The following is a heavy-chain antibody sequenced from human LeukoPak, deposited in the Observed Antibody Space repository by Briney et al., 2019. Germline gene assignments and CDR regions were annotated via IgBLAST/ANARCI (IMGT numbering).Heavy chain of an antibody. J-gene: IGHJ4*02. V-gene: IGHV3-20*04. CDR3: ARAAMYSGSHSPLFDY. Sequence: RSGGSLRLSCAATGFTFDDYGMSWVRQAPGKGLEWVSGINWNGGSTGYADSVKGRFTISRDNAKNSLYLQMNSLRAEDTALYYCARAAMYSGSHSPLFDYWGQGTLVTVSS. D-gene: IGHD1-26*01. CDR1: GFTFDDYG. CDR2: INWNGGST.